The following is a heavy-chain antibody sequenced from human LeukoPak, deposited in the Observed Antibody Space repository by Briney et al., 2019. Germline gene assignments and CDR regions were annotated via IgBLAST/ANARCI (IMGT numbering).Heavy chain of an antibody. D-gene: IGHD4-11*01. CDR3: ARVPRVDYSNYWFDP. Sequence: ASVKVSCKASGGTFSSYAISWVRQAPGQGLEWMGGIIPILGIANYAQKFQGRVTITADKSTSTAYMELSSLRSEDTAVYYCARVPRVDYSNYWFDPWGQGTLVTVSS. CDR2: IIPILGIA. J-gene: IGHJ5*02. CDR1: GGTFSSYA. V-gene: IGHV1-69*10.